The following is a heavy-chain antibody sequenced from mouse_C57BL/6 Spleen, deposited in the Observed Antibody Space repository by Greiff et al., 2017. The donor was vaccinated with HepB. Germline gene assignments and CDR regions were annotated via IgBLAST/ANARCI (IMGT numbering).Heavy chain of an antibody. J-gene: IGHJ2*01. CDR3: ARSIVYYGYDEYYFDY. V-gene: IGHV1-61*01. Sequence: QVQLKESGAELVKPGASVKLSCKASGYTFTSYWMDWVKQRPGQGLEWIGNIYPSDSETHYNQKFKDKATLTVDKSSSTAYMQLSSLTSEDSAVYYCARSIVYYGYDEYYFDYWGQGTTLTVSS. CDR1: GYTFTSYW. CDR2: IYPSDSET. D-gene: IGHD2-2*01.